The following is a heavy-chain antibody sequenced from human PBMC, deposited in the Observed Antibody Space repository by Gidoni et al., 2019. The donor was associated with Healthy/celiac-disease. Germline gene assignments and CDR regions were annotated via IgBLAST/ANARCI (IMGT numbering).Heavy chain of an antibody. CDR1: GFTFSCSW. CDR2: IKQDGSEK. CDR3: ARDYYYDSSGYYYYFDY. V-gene: IGHV3-7*03. Sequence: EVQLVESGGGLVQPGGSLRLSCAPSGFTFSCSWMSWGRQAPGKGLEWVANIKQDGSEKYYVDSVKGRFTISRDNAKNSLYLQMNSLRAEDTAVYYCARDYYYDSSGYYYYFDYWGQGTLVTVSS. J-gene: IGHJ4*02. D-gene: IGHD3-22*01.